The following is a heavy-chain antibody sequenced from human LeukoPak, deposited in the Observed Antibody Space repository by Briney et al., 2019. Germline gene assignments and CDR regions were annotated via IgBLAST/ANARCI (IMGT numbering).Heavy chain of an antibody. D-gene: IGHD4-23*01. CDR2: ISSSSSYI. J-gene: IGHJ4*02. V-gene: IGHV3-21*01. CDR1: GYTFSSYS. CDR3: ARTTVAHFDY. Sequence: GGSLRLSCAASGYTFSSYSMNWVRQAPGKGLEWVSSISSSSSYIYYADSVKGRFTISRDNAKDSLYLQMNSLRAEDTAVYYCARTTVAHFDYWGQGTLVTVSS.